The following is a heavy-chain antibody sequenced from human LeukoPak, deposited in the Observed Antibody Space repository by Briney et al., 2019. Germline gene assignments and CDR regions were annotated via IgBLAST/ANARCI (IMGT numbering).Heavy chain of an antibody. CDR1: GFTFSSYG. V-gene: IGHV3-30*18. D-gene: IGHD3-22*01. Sequence: PGGSLRLSCAASGFTFSSYGMHWVRQAPGKGLEWVAVISYDGSNKYYADSVKGRFTISRDNSKNTLYLQTNSLRAEDTAVYYCAKDSSGYDYFDYWGQGTLVTVSS. J-gene: IGHJ4*02. CDR3: AKDSSGYDYFDY. CDR2: ISYDGSNK.